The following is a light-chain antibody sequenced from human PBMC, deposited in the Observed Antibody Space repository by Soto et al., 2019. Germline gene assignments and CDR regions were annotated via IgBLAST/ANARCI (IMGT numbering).Light chain of an antibody. J-gene: IGKJ1*01. CDR1: QNIRSY. V-gene: IGKV1-39*01. Sequence: DIQMTQSPSSLSASVGDRVTITCRASQNIRSYLNWYQQKPGKAPQLLIYATSSLQTGVPSRFSASGSATDFSLVISDLQPEDSATYYCQQCYSSRWTSGRGTKVEI. CDR3: QQCYSSRWT. CDR2: ATS.